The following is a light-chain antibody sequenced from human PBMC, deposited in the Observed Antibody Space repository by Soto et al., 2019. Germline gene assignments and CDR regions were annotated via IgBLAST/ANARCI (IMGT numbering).Light chain of an antibody. V-gene: IGKV1-39*01. J-gene: IGKJ2*01. CDR1: QSIVSY. CDR2: AAS. CDR3: HQSYSSLFT. Sequence: DIQMTQSPSSLSASVGDKVTITCRASQSIVSYLNWYQQKPGKSPKLLIYAASNLQSGVPSRFSGSGSGTDFTLTISSLQPEDFATYYCHQSYSSLFTFGQGTKLEIK.